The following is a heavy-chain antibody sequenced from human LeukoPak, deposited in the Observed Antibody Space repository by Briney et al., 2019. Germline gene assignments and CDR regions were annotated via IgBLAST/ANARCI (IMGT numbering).Heavy chain of an antibody. J-gene: IGHJ4*02. CDR2: ISGSGGST. CDR1: GFTFSSYA. Sequence: GGSLRLSCAASGFTFSSYAMSWVRQAPGKGLEWVSAISGSGGSTYYADSVKGRFTISRDNSKNTLYLQMNSLRAEDTAVYYCAKTPLLWLENIYFDYWGQGTLVSVSS. V-gene: IGHV3-23*01. CDR3: AKTPLLWLENIYFDY. D-gene: IGHD5-18*01.